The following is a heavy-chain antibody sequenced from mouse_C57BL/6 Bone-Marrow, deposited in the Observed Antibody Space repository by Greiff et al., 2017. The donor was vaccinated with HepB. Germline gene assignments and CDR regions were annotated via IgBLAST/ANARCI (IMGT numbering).Heavy chain of an antibody. CDR2: IHPNSGST. CDR3: ARYPLCYYGSSY. D-gene: IGHD1-1*01. CDR1: GYTFTSYW. J-gene: IGHJ2*01. Sequence: VQLQQPGAELVKPGASVKLSCKASGYTFTSYWMHWVKQRPGQGLEWIGMIHPNSGSTNYNEKFKSKATLTVDKSSSTAYMQLSRLTSEDSAVYYCARYPLCYYGSSYWGQGTTLTVSS. V-gene: IGHV1-64*01.